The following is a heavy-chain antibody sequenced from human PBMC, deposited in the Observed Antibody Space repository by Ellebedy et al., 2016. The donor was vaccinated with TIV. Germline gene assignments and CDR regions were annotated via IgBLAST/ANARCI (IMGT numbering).Heavy chain of an antibody. CDR1: GFTFSSYA. V-gene: IGHV3-23*01. J-gene: IGHJ6*03. CDR2: ITGSGGST. Sequence: GESLKISXAASGFTFSSYAISWVRQAPGRRLEWVSAITGSGGSTHYVDSVRGRFTISRDNSKNTLYLQMTSLRAEDTAVYYCARAPTAIFAHFYYYYYYMGVWGKGTAVTVSS. D-gene: IGHD2-21*02. CDR3: ARAPTAIFAHFYYYYYYMGV.